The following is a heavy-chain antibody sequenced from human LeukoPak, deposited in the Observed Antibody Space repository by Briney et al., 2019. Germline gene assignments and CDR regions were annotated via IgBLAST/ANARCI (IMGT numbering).Heavy chain of an antibody. V-gene: IGHV4-59*01. CDR3: ARGGYSYGYDDDFDY. CDR1: GGSISTYY. CDR2: IYNSGST. J-gene: IGHJ4*02. Sequence: SEALSLTCTVSGGSISTYYWSWIRQPPGKGLEWIGYIYNSGSTNYNPSLKSRVTISVDTSKNKFSLKLSSVTAADTGVYYCARGGYSYGYDDDFDYWGQGTLVTVSS. D-gene: IGHD5-18*01.